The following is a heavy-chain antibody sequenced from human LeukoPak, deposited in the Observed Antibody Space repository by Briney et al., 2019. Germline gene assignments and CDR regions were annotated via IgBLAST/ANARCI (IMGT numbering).Heavy chain of an antibody. J-gene: IGHJ4*02. CDR3: PSKRGYSYGLDY. D-gene: IGHD5-18*01. V-gene: IGHV1-69*13. CDR1: GGTFSSYA. Sequence: ASMKVSCKASGGTFSSYAISWVRQAPGQGLEWMGGIIPIFGTANYAQKFQGRVTITADESTSTGYMELSGLRSEDTAVYYCPSKRGYSYGLDYWGQGTLVTVSS. CDR2: IIPIFGTA.